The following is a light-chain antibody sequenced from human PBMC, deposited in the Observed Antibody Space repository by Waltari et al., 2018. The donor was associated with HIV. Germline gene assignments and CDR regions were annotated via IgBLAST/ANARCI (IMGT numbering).Light chain of an antibody. CDR2: DAS. V-gene: IGKV1-27*01. J-gene: IGKJ3*01. Sequence: DIQMTQSPSSLSASVGDRVTITCRASQGIRNYLAWYQQKPGKTPKLLIYDASTLQVGVPSRFSVSVSGADFTLTISSLQPEDVGTYYCQKYDNSLLTFGPGTKVD. CDR1: QGIRNY. CDR3: QKYDNSLLT.